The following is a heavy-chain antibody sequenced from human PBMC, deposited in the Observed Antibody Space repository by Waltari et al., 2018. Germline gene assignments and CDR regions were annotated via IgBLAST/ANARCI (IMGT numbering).Heavy chain of an antibody. D-gene: IGHD2-21*02. CDR2: IYYTGST. CDR1: GAPLRGFY. V-gene: IGHV4-59*01. Sequence: QVQLQESGPSLLKPSETLSLICTVSGAPLRGFYWSWVRQPPGKGLDWIGYIYYTGSTNFNPSLKSRVTMSVDTSKNQFSLKLSSVTAADTAFYYCARGGGGDWEWFDPWGQGTLVTVSS. CDR3: ARGGGGDWEWFDP. J-gene: IGHJ5*02.